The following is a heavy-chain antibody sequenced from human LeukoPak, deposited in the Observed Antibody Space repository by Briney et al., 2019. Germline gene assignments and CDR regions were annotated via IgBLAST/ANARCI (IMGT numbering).Heavy chain of an antibody. CDR2: ISGSGGST. Sequence: GSLRLSCAASGFPFSSYAMSWVRPAPGKGLEWVSAISGSGGSTYYADSVKGRFTISRDNSKNTLYLQMNSLRAEDTAVYYCAKVRAYYYDSSGYYDAHFDYWGQGTLVTVSS. CDR1: GFPFSSYA. CDR3: AKVRAYYYDSSGYYDAHFDY. D-gene: IGHD3-22*01. V-gene: IGHV3-23*01. J-gene: IGHJ4*02.